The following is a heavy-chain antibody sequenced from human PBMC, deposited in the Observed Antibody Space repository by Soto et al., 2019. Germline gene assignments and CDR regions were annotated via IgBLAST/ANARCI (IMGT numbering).Heavy chain of an antibody. CDR1: GFTFSSYW. V-gene: IGHV3-7*03. Sequence: EVQLVESGGGLVQPGGCLRLCCAASGFTFSSYWMSWVRQAPGKALECVANIKQDGRETYYVDSVKGRFTISRDNANSALYLQMDSLGAEDTAVYYCARGTSHYNYVHVWYWGQGTHVIVSS. J-gene: IGHJ4*01. D-gene: IGHD3-16*01. CDR3: ARGTSHYNYVHVWY. CDR2: IKQDGRET.